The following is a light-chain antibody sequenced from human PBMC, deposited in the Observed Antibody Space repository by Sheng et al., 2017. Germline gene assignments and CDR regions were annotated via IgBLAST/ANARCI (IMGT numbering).Light chain of an antibody. J-gene: IGLJ2*01. V-gene: IGLV2-23*02. CDR3: CSSDGDTVFVI. Sequence: QSALTQPASVSGSPGQSITISCTGTSSDIGTYDIVSWYQQHPGKAPKLIIYEVNKRPSGVSSRFSGSKSGNTASLTISRLQAEDEAEYFCCSSDGDTVFVIFGGGTKLTVL. CDR1: SSDIGTYDI. CDR2: EVN.